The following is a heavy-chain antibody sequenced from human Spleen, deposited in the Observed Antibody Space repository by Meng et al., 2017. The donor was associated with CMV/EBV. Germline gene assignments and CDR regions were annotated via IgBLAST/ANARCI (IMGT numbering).Heavy chain of an antibody. CDR3: ARGARGYSSGWYRIDY. CDR2: IIPILGIA. Sequence: SVKVSCKASGGTFSSYAISWVRQAPGQGLEWMGGIIPILGIANYAQKFQGRVTITADKSTSTAYMELSSLRSEDTAVYYCARGARGYSSGWYRIDYWGQGTLVTVSS. D-gene: IGHD6-19*01. J-gene: IGHJ4*02. V-gene: IGHV1-69*10. CDR1: GGTFSSYA.